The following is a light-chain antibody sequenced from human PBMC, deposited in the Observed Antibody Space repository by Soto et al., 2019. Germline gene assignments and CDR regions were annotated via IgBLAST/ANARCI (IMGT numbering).Light chain of an antibody. CDR2: GAS. Sequence: EIVLTQSPGTLSLSPGERATLSCRASQSVSSSYLAWYQQKPGQAPRLLIYGASSRSTGIPDRFSGSGCGTDFTLTISRLEPEDVAVYYCQQYGSSPWTFGQGTKVEIK. CDR3: QQYGSSPWT. J-gene: IGKJ1*01. CDR1: QSVSSSY. V-gene: IGKV3-20*01.